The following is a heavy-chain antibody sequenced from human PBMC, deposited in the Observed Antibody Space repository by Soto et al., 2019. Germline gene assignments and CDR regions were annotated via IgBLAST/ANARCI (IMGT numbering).Heavy chain of an antibody. V-gene: IGHV1-18*01. CDR1: SYTLIVG. D-gene: IGHD2-15*01. Sequence: GASVKVSCKVSSYTLIVGIAWVRQAPGQGLEWMGWISTHNGHTMYAQNLQDRVTLTTDASTSTAYMELRGLRSDDTAVYYCVKDDCSGDTCYLGHWGQGTRVTVSS. CDR3: VKDDCSGDTCYLGH. J-gene: IGHJ4*02. CDR2: ISTHNGHT.